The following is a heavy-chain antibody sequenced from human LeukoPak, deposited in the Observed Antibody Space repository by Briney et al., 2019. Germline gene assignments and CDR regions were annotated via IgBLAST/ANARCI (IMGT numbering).Heavy chain of an antibody. Sequence: PGGSLRLSCAASGFTFSTCAMGWVRQAPGKGLEWVSYMSSSGGNIYYADSVKGRLTISRDNAKNSLYLQMNSLRDEDTAVYYCARDSSYAFDIWGQGTVVTVSS. CDR3: ARDSSYAFDI. CDR2: MSSSGGNI. CDR1: GFTFSTCA. V-gene: IGHV3-48*02. J-gene: IGHJ3*02.